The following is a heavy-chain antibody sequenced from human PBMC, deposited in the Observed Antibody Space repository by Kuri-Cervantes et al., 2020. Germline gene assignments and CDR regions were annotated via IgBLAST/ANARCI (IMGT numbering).Heavy chain of an antibody. CDR2: TYYRSKWYN. Sequence: SETLSLTCAISGDSVSSNSAAWNWIRQSPSRGLEWLGRTYYRSKWYNDYAVSVKSRITINPDTSKNQFSLQLNSVTPEDTAVYYCARGLGSKTGYYIYLLHLYYFDYWGQGTLVTVSS. V-gene: IGHV6-1*01. J-gene: IGHJ4*02. CDR3: ARGLGSKTGYYIYLLHLYYFDY. D-gene: IGHD3-9*01. CDR1: GDSVSSNSAA.